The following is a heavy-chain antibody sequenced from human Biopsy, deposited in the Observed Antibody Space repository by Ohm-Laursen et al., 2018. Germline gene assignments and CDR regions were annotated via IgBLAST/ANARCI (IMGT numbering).Heavy chain of an antibody. J-gene: IGHJ3*02. CDR2: IYSSGIT. D-gene: IGHD4-23*01. V-gene: IGHV4-59*01. Sequence: SETLSLTRAVSGGSMIHYYWNWIRQSPGKGLESIAYIYSSGITNYNPSLKRRLTISIDTSKNQFSLKLNPMTTGATAVYYCARGQDYGGNKAFDIWGQGTKVTVSP. CDR1: GGSMIHYY. CDR3: ARGQDYGGNKAFDI.